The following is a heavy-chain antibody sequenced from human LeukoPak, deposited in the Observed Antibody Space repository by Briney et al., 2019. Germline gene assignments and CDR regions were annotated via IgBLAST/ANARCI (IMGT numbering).Heavy chain of an antibody. CDR2: IYYRAYT. J-gene: IGHJ3*02. Sequence: SETLSLTCAVSGASIGSYYWSCIRQSPGKGLEWIASIYYRAYTHHNPSLKSRITMSVDTSKNHFSLKLSSVTAADTAVYYCARGQNGYRDSYGFDIWGQGTMVTVSS. CDR3: ARGQNGYRDSYGFDI. CDR1: GASIGSYY. D-gene: IGHD5-18*01. V-gene: IGHV4-59*08.